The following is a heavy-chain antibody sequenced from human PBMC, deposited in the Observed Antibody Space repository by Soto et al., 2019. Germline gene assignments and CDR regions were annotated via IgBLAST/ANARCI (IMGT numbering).Heavy chain of an antibody. V-gene: IGHV3-30*18. D-gene: IGHD3-16*01. J-gene: IGHJ6*02. CDR2: ISYDGSNK. Sequence: GGSLRLSCAASGFTFSSYGMHWVRQAPGKGLEWVAVISYDGSNKYYADSVKGRFTISRDNSKNTLYLQMNSLRAEDTAVYYCAKGGRTYYYYGMDVWVQGTTVTVSS. CDR3: AKGGRTYYYYGMDV. CDR1: GFTFSSYG.